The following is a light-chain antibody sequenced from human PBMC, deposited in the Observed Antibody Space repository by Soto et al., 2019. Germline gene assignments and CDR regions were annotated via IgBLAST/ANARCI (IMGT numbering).Light chain of an antibody. Sequence: TQSPGALSLSPGERATLSCRASQSVSSSYLAWYQQKPGQAPRLLIYGASSRATGIPDRFSGSGSGTDFTLTISRLEPEDFAVYYCQQYGSSPFTFGPGTKVDIK. CDR1: QSVSSSY. CDR2: GAS. V-gene: IGKV3-20*01. CDR3: QQYGSSPFT. J-gene: IGKJ3*01.